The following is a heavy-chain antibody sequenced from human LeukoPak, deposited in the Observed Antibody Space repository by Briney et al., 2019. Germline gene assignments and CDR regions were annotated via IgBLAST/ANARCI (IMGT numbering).Heavy chain of an antibody. CDR2: ISGSGGST. D-gene: IGHD3-22*01. J-gene: IGHJ3*02. CDR1: GFTFSSYA. Sequence: GGSLRLSCAASGFTFSSYAMNWVRQAPGKGLEWVSGISGSGGSTYYADSVKGRFTISRDSSKNTLYLQMNSLRAEDTAVYYCAKGDSSGYYDAFDIWGQGTMVTVSS. CDR3: AKGDSSGYYDAFDI. V-gene: IGHV3-23*01.